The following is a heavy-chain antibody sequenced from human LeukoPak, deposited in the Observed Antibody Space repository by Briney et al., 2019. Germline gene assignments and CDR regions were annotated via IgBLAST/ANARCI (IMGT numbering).Heavy chain of an antibody. CDR2: IYTSGST. CDR3: ARDRYDAFDI. J-gene: IGHJ3*02. CDR1: GGSISSYY. V-gene: IGHV4-4*09. D-gene: IGHD1-1*01. Sequence: PSETLSLTCTVSGGSISSYYWSWIRQPPGKGLEWIGYIYTSGSTNYNPSLTSRVTMSVDTSKNQFSLKLSSVTAADTAVYYCARDRYDAFDIWGQGTMVTVSS.